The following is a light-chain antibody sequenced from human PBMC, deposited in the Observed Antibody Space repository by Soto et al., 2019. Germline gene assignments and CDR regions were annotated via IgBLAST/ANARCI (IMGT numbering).Light chain of an antibody. V-gene: IGKV1D-12*01. Sequence: DIQMTQSPSSVSASVGDRVTITCRASQGINNWLAWYQQKPGKAPKLLIYTTSSLHSGVPSRFSGSGSGTDFTVTFGSLHPAESATYYCHQANSLPLAFGGGTKVVIK. CDR1: QGINNW. CDR2: TTS. J-gene: IGKJ4*01. CDR3: HQANSLPLA.